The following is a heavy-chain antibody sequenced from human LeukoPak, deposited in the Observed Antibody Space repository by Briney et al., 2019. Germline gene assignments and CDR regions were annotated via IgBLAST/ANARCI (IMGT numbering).Heavy chain of an antibody. J-gene: IGHJ6*03. V-gene: IGHV3-23*01. CDR3: ARPYCSSTSCYYYYYMDV. CDR2: ISGSGHNT. D-gene: IGHD2-2*01. CDR1: GFTFSNYG. Sequence: GGSLRLSCAASGFTFSNYGMNWVRQAPGKGLEWVSAISGSGHNTYYADSVKGRFTISRDNSKNTLYLQMNSLRAEDTAVYYCARPYCSSTSCYYYYYMDVWGKGTTVTVSS.